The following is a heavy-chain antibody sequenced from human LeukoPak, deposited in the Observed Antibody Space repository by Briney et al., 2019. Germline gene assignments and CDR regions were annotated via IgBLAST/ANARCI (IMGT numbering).Heavy chain of an antibody. J-gene: IGHJ6*03. CDR1: GGSISSYY. D-gene: IGHD2-21*01. CDR3: ASSYCGGDCYPGYYMDV. Sequence: KPSETLSLTCTVSGGSISSYYWSWIRQPAGKGLEWIGSIYYSGSTYYNPSLKSRVTISVDTSKNQFSLKLSSVTAADTAVYYCASSYCGGDCYPGYYMDVWGQGTTVTVSS. V-gene: IGHV4-59*05. CDR2: IYYSGST.